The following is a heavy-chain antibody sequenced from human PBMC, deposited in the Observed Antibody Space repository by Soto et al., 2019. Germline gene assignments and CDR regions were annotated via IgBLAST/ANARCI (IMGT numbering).Heavy chain of an antibody. D-gene: IGHD1-26*01. CDR2: IKEDGSEK. J-gene: IGHJ4*02. CDR3: ASYRTLGC. CDR1: GFTLSNFW. Sequence: EVQLVESGGGLVQPGGSLRLSCAASGFTLSNFWMSWVRQAPGKGLEWVASIKEDGSEKTYVDSVKVRFTISRDNAQNSLYLQMNRLRVYDAAVYYWASYRTLGCWGQGTPVIVSS. V-gene: IGHV3-7*03.